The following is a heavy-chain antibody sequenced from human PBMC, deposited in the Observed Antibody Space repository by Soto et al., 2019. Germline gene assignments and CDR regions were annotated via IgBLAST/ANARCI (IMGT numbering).Heavy chain of an antibody. CDR2: IYYSGST. Sequence: SETLSLTCTVSGGSISSSSLHWGWIRQPPGKRLEWIGSIYYSGSTYYSPSLKSRVTISVDTSKNQFSLKLSSVTAADTAVYYCSRSSTGANYFDYLGQGTLVTVSS. CDR3: SRSSTGANYFDY. V-gene: IGHV4-39*07. D-gene: IGHD2-2*01. J-gene: IGHJ4*02. CDR1: GGSISSSSLH.